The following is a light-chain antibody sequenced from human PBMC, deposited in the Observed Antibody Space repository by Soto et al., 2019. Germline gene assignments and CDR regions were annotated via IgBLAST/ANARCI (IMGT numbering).Light chain of an antibody. J-gene: IGKJ1*01. CDR3: QHYKAFSPWT. CDR1: QAISSH. CDR2: GSS. Sequence: DIKLTQSPSFLSASVRGRVTITCRASQAISSHLAWYHQKQVKAPNLLIYGSSTLQSGVPSRFSGSGSGTQFTLTISSLQPEDFATYYCQHYKAFSPWTFGQGTKVDIK. V-gene: IGKV1-9*01.